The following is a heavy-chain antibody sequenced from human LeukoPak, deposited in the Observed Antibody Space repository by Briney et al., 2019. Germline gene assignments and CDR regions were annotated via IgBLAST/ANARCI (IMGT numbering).Heavy chain of an antibody. Sequence: TSQTLSHTCAISGDSVSGNTAAWNWIRRTPSRGLEWLGRTYYRSKWHYDYADFVKSRITISPDTSKNQFSLQLNSMIFEDTAVYYCARSGYFAEYFQYWGQGILVTVSS. CDR3: ARSGYFAEYFQY. D-gene: IGHD6-19*01. J-gene: IGHJ1*01. CDR2: TYYRSKWHY. CDR1: GDSVSGNTAA. V-gene: IGHV6-1*01.